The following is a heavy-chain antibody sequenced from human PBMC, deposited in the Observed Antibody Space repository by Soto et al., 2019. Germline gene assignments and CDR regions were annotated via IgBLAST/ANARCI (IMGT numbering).Heavy chain of an antibody. V-gene: IGHV4-34*01. D-gene: IGHD4-4*01. Sequence: SETLSLTCAVYGGSFSGYYWSWIRQPPGKGLEWIGEINHSGSTNYNPSLKSRVTISVDTSKNQFSLKLSSVTAADTAVYYCAASPLARPRPIRPNYPVVLWGQGTLVTVSS. CDR3: AASPLARPRPIRPNYPVVL. CDR2: INHSGST. CDR1: GGSFSGYY. J-gene: IGHJ4*02.